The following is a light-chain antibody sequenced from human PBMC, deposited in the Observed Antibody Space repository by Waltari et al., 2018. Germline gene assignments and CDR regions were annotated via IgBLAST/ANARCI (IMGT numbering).Light chain of an antibody. CDR3: QAWDKNTARV. Sequence: SYELTQPPSVSVSPGQTARITCSGDKLGDRFVCWYQQRPGQSPVLIIYQDMKRPSGIPERFSGSNSGNAATLTISGTQAIDEADYYCQAWDKNTARVFGGGTKLTVL. J-gene: IGLJ2*01. V-gene: IGLV3-1*01. CDR1: KLGDRF. CDR2: QDM.